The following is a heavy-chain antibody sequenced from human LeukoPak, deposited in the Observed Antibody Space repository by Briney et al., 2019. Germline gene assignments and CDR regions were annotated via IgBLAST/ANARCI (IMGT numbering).Heavy chain of an antibody. CDR3: AREESYGSGNPLDN. Sequence: PSETLSLTCTVSGGSISTYYWNWIRQPPGKGLEWIGNIYYSGSTNYNPSLKSRVTISVDTSKIQFSLKLSSVTAADTAVYYCAREESYGSGNPLDNWGQGTLVTVSS. D-gene: IGHD3-10*01. V-gene: IGHV4-59*01. CDR2: IYYSGST. J-gene: IGHJ4*02. CDR1: GGSISTYY.